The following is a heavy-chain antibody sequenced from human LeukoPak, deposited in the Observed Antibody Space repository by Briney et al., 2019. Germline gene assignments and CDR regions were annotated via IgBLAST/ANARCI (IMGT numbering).Heavy chain of an antibody. Sequence: GGSLRLSCAASGFTFSSYSMNWVRQAPGKGLEWVSSISSSSSYRYYADSVKGRFTISRDNAKNSLYLQMNSLRAEDTAVYYCARVYSTIFGVVRNWFDPWGQGTLVTVSS. V-gene: IGHV3-21*01. CDR1: GFTFSSYS. CDR3: ARVYSTIFGVVRNWFDP. D-gene: IGHD3-3*01. CDR2: ISSSSSYR. J-gene: IGHJ5*02.